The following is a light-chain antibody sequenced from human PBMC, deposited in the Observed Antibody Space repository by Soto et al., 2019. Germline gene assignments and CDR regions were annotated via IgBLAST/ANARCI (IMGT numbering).Light chain of an antibody. J-gene: IGKJ2*01. CDR1: QSVSSN. CDR3: QQYSNWPPYT. Sequence: EIVMTQSPATLSVSPGERATLSCRASQSVSSNLAWYQQKPGQAPRLLIYGASTRATGIPARFSGSRSGTEFTLTISSLQSEDFAVYYCQQYSNWPPYTFVQGTKLEIK. V-gene: IGKV3-15*01. CDR2: GAS.